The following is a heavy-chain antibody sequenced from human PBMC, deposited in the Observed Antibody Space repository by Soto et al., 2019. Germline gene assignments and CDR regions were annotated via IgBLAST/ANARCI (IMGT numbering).Heavy chain of an antibody. CDR1: GDSIRSYY. CDR2: IHTTENT. V-gene: IGHV4-4*07. D-gene: IGHD6-13*01. J-gene: IGHJ4*02. Sequence: PSETLSLTCTVSGDSIRSYYWSWLRQTAGKGMEWIGRIHTTENTNYNPSLKSRVTMSIDTSKNRFSLKLSSLTAADTAVYYCARALSSAAGLYFDFWGQGTRVTVSS. CDR3: ARALSSAAGLYFDF.